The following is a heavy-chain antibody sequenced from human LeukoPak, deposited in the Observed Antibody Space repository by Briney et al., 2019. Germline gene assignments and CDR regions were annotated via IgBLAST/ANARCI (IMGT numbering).Heavy chain of an antibody. Sequence: PGGSLRLSCAASGFTFSSYSVNWVRQAPGKGLAWVSSISSSGSYIYYADSVKGRFTFSRDNAKNSLYLQMNSLRAEDTAVYYCARSNCSGGSCHLYYYYYGMDVRGQGTTDTVSS. J-gene: IGHJ6*02. CDR1: GFTFSSYS. D-gene: IGHD2-15*01. CDR2: ISSSGSYI. V-gene: IGHV3-21*01. CDR3: ARSNCSGGSCHLYYYYYGMDV.